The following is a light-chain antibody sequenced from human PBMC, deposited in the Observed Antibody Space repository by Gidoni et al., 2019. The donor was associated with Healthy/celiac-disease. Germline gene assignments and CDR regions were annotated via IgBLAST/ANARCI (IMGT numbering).Light chain of an antibody. J-gene: IGKJ1*01. CDR2: DAS. CDR3: QQYNSYWT. CDR1: QSSSSW. V-gene: IGKV1-5*01. Sequence: DIQMTQSPSTLSASVGYRVTITCRASQSSSSWLAWYQQKPGKAPKLLIYDASSVESGVPSRFSGSGSGTEFTLTISSLQPDDFATYYCQQYNSYWTFGQGTKVEIK.